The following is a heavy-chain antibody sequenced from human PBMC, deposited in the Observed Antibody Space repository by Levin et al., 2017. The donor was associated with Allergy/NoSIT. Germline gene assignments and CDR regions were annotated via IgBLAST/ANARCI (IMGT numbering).Heavy chain of an antibody. CDR2: ISGTSSAI. Sequence: GESLKISCAASGFTFRDYYMSWIRQAPGKGLELVSYISGTSSAIIYADPVKGRFTISRDNAQNSLYLQMNSLRAEDTAVYFCARGPFAAAAHYWGQGTLVTVSS. D-gene: IGHD6-13*01. CDR1: GFTFRDYY. V-gene: IGHV3-11*05. CDR3: ARGPFAAAAHY. J-gene: IGHJ4*02.